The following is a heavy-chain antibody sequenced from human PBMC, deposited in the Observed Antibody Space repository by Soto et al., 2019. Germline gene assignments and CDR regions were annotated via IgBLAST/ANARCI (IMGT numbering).Heavy chain of an antibody. Sequence: EVQLLESGGGLVQPGGSLRLSCAASGFTFSSYAMTWVRQAAGKGLEWVSDISGSGDRTYHADSVKGRFTISRDKSKNTLYLQMNSLRVEDTAVYYCAKGPEGSGTYPLTYYYFDRWGQGTLVTVSS. CDR1: GFTFSSYA. J-gene: IGHJ4*02. CDR3: AKGPEGSGTYPLTYYYFDR. CDR2: ISGSGDRT. V-gene: IGHV3-23*01. D-gene: IGHD1-26*01.